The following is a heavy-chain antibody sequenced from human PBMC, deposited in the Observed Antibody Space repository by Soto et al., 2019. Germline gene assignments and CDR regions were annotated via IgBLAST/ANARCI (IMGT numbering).Heavy chain of an antibody. CDR3: ATPRPETHGYGY. Sequence: EVQLVQSGGGLVKPGGSLRLSCAASGITLSNFWMTWVRQAPGKGLEWVGRIKSKVDGSTTEYGSPVKDRFVISRDDSENTLDLQMHGLKTEDTAVYYCATPRPETHGYGYWGQGTLVTVSS. D-gene: IGHD5-18*01. CDR2: IKSKVDGSTT. V-gene: IGHV3-15*01. CDR1: GITLSNFW. J-gene: IGHJ4*02.